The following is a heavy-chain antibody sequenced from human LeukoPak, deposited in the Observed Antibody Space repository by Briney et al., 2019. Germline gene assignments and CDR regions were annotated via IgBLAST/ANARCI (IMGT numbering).Heavy chain of an antibody. CDR1: GSSITTDFY. CDR3: SRRKYAYDRNGFYTENFFDT. D-gene: IGHD3-22*01. J-gene: IGHJ4*02. V-gene: IGHV4-38-2*01. Sequence: KPSETLSLTCSVSGSSITTDFYWAWIRPPPGKGLEWIADTWHTGSAYFNPSLKSRVTMSVDTSKNQLSLRLTSVTAADTAVYFCSRRKYAYDRNGFYTENFFDTWGLGTLVTVSS. CDR2: TWHTGSA.